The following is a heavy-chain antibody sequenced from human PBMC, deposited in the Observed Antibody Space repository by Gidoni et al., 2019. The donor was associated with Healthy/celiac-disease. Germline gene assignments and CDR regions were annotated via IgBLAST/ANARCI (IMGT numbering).Heavy chain of an antibody. CDR2: IWYDGSNK. V-gene: IGHV3-33*01. D-gene: IGHD3-10*01. CDR1: GFTFSRYG. Sequence: QVQLVESGGGVVQPGRSLRLSCAASGFTFSRYGMHWVRQAPGKGLEWVAVIWYDGSNKYYADSVKGRFTTSRDNSKNTLYLQMNSLRAEDTAVYYCARGEWFGELFGAFDIWGQGTMVTVSS. J-gene: IGHJ3*02. CDR3: ARGEWFGELFGAFDI.